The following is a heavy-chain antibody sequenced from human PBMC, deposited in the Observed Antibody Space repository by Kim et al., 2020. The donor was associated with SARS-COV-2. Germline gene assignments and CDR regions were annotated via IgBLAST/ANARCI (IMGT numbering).Heavy chain of an antibody. CDR2: INHSGST. V-gene: IGHV4-34*01. CDR1: GGSFSGYY. Sequence: SETLSLTCAVYGGSFSGYYWSWIRQPPGKGLEWIGEINHSGSTNYNPSLKSRVTISVDTSKNQFSLKLSSVTAADTAVYYCARGNRDSRPLDYWGQGTLVTVSS. J-gene: IGHJ4*02. CDR3: ARGNRDSRPLDY. D-gene: IGHD6-13*01.